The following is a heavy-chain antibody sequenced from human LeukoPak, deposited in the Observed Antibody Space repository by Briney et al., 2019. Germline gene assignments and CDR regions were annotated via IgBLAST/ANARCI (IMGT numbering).Heavy chain of an antibody. Sequence: SETLSLTCTVSGGSMSGYYWSWFRQPPGRGLEWIGYVYYSGTTDYIPSLKSRVTMSVDTSKNQFSLNLRSVTAADTAIYYCARRYISGWFFDYWGQGTLVTVSS. CDR1: GGSMSGYY. CDR2: VYYSGTT. J-gene: IGHJ4*02. V-gene: IGHV4-59*01. CDR3: ARRYISGWFFDY. D-gene: IGHD6-19*01.